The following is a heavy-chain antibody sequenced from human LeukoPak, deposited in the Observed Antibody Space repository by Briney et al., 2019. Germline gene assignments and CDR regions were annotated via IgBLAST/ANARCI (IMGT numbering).Heavy chain of an antibody. D-gene: IGHD4-17*01. V-gene: IGHV3-23*01. Sequence: GGSLRLSCAASGFAFSGFAMGWVRQAPGKGLEWVSSISGSGGNTYYADSVEGRFTVSRDNSKNTLYLQMNSLRAEDTALYYCARGRGGDYVPSRFDYWGQGTLVTVSS. CDR2: ISGSGGNT. CDR1: GFAFSGFA. CDR3: ARGRGGDYVPSRFDY. J-gene: IGHJ4*02.